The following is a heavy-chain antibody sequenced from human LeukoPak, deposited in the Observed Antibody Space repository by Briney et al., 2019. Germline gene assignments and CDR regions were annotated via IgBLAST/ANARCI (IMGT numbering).Heavy chain of an antibody. CDR1: GYTFTSYG. CDR3: ARGIKQQLVRYYYYGMDV. D-gene: IGHD6-13*01. J-gene: IGHJ6*02. V-gene: IGHV1-8*01. CDR2: MNPNSGNT. Sequence: GASVKVSCKASGYTFTSYGINWVRQATGQGLEWMGWMNPNSGNTGYAQKFQGRVTMTRNTSISTAYMELSSLRSEDTAVYYCARGIKQQLVRYYYYGMDVWGQGTTVTVSS.